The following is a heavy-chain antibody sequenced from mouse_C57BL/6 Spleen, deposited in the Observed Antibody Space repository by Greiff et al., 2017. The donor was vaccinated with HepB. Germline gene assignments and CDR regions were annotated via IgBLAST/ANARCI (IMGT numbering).Heavy chain of an antibody. V-gene: IGHV14-4*01. Sequence: VQLKESGAELVRPGASVKLSCTASGFNIKDDYMHWVKQRPEQGLEWIGWIDPENGDTEYASKFQGKATITADTSSNTAYLQLSSLTSEDTAVYYCTTDYYAATGFAYWGQGTLVTVSA. CDR2: IDPENGDT. J-gene: IGHJ3*01. CDR3: TTDYYAATGFAY. D-gene: IGHD1-1*01. CDR1: GFNIKDDY.